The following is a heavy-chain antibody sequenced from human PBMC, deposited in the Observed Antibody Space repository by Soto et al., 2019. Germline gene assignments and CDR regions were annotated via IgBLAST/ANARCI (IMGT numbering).Heavy chain of an antibody. CDR3: ARGSIVATSLTPFDY. CDR1: GFTFSSYS. J-gene: IGHJ4*02. V-gene: IGHV3-21*01. Sequence: PGGSLRLSCAASGFTFSSYSMNWVRQAPGKGLEWVSSISTSSSYIYYADSMKGRFTMSRDNAKNSLHLQIDSLRAEDTAVYYCARGSIVATSLTPFDYWGQGTLVTVS. D-gene: IGHD5-12*01. CDR2: ISTSSSYI.